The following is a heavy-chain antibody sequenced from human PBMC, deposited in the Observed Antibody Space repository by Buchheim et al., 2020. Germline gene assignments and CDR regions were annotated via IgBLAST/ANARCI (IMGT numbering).Heavy chain of an antibody. Sequence: HLHLQESGSGLVNPSQTLSLTCAVSGDSIHSGGYSWSWIRQPPGKGLEWIGYIYHSGTTHYNPSLKSRVTISVDTSKNQFSLKLSSVTAADTAVYYCARDQVSGGVDYWGQGTL. J-gene: IGHJ4*02. D-gene: IGHD3-16*01. CDR3: ARDQVSGGVDY. V-gene: IGHV4-30-2*05. CDR2: IYHSGTT. CDR1: GDSIHSGGYS.